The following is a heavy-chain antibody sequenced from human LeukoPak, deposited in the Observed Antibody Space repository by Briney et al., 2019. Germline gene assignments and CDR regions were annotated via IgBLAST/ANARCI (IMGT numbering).Heavy chain of an antibody. CDR1: GFSLSSYA. V-gene: IGHV3-23*01. CDR3: AKDYGSWPCYLDY. Sequence: PGGSLRLSCAASGFSLSSYAMSWVRQAPGKGLEWVSAISGSGGSTYYADSVKGRFTVSRDNSKKTLYLQMNSLRAEDTAVYYCAKDYGSWPCYLDYWGQGTLLTVSS. CDR2: ISGSGGST. D-gene: IGHD6-13*01. J-gene: IGHJ4*02.